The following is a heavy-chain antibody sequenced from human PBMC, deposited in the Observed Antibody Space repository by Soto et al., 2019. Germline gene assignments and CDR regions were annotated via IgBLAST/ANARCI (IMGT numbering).Heavy chain of an antibody. J-gene: IGHJ4*02. D-gene: IGHD2-8*01. CDR2: IIPVVGTT. Sequence: QVQLVQSGAEVKKPGSSVKVSCKASGDTFTTNSLNWVRQAPGQGLEWMGGIIPVVGTTTYAQKYQDRVTITGDKSTNTAYMELSSLRSNDTAVYYCARGLLYATTYFDYWGQGTPVTVS. V-gene: IGHV1-69*06. CDR1: GDTFTTNS. CDR3: ARGLLYATTYFDY.